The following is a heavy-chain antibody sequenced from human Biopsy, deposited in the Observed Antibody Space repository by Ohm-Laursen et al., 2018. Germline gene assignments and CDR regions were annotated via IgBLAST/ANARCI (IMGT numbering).Heavy chain of an antibody. CDR1: GVSISVDGYY. D-gene: IGHD2-15*01. Sequence: TLSLTCTVSGVSISVDGYYWAWIRQLPGKGLDWIGYIYHSGTTYYNPSLKSRLTMSVDTSKNEFSLRLRSVTAADTAVYLCGNEVHGRDYWGLGAQVTVSS. CDR2: IYHSGTT. V-gene: IGHV4-31*03. CDR3: GNEVHGRDY. J-gene: IGHJ4*02.